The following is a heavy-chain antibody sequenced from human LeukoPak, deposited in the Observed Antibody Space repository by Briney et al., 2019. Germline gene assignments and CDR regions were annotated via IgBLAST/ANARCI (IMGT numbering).Heavy chain of an antibody. CDR3: ARGSVTTYYSYGMDV. CDR2: IYDSGST. Sequence: SETLSLTCTVSGASIRSYYWSWLRQPPGKGLEGVGYIYDSGSTNYNPSLKSRLTISVDTSNNQFSLKLSSVTAADTAVYYCARGSVTTYYSYGMDVWGKGTTVTVSS. CDR1: GASIRSYY. D-gene: IGHD4-17*01. V-gene: IGHV4-59*01. J-gene: IGHJ6*04.